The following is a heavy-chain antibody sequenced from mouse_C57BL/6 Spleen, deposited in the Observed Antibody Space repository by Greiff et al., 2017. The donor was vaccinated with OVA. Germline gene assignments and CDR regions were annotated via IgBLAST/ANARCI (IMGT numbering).Heavy chain of an antibody. Sequence: EVKLVESGGGLVKPGGSLKLSCAASGFTFSSYAMSWVRQTPEKRLEWVATISDGGSYTYYPDNVKGRFTISRDNAKNNLYLQMSHLKSEDTAMYYCARDYYGSSYTDYFDYWGQGTTLTVSS. CDR2: ISDGGSYT. CDR1: GFTFSSYA. D-gene: IGHD1-1*01. V-gene: IGHV5-4*01. CDR3: ARDYYGSSYTDYFDY. J-gene: IGHJ2*01.